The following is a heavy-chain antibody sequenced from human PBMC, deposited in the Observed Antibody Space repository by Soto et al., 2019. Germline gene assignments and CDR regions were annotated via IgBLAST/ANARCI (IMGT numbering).Heavy chain of an antibody. CDR1: GDSVSSSNYY. J-gene: IGHJ6*02. CDR3: SKTDYYYYGMDV. V-gene: IGHV4-39*01. CDR2: IYYGGSS. Sequence: SETLSLTCTVSGDSVSSSNYYWGWIRQPPGKGLEWIGSIYYGGSSFYNPSLKSRVTISVDTSKNQFSLRLSSVTAADTAVYYCSKTDYYYYGMDVWGQGTTVTVSS.